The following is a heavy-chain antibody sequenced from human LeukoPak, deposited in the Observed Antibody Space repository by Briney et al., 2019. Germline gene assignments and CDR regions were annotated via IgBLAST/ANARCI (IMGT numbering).Heavy chain of an antibody. D-gene: IGHD4-17*01. CDR2: ISAYNGNT. J-gene: IGHJ1*01. CDR3: ASGPGDYRAEYFQH. V-gene: IGHV1-18*04. Sequence: ASVKVSCKASGYTFTSYGISWVRQAPGQGLEWMGWISAYNGNTNYAQKLQGRVTMTADTSTSTAYMELRSLRSDDTAVYYCASGPGDYRAEYFQHWGQGTLVTVSS. CDR1: GYTFTSYG.